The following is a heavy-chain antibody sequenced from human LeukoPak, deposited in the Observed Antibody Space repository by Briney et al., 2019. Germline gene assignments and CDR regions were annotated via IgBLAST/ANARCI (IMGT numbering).Heavy chain of an antibody. CDR1: GVSITRYY. Sequence: PSATLSLTCTVSGVSITRYYWSWIRQPAGGGLEWIGHIYISGNTNYNPSLKSRVTMSLDTSKNQFSLNLNSVTAADTAVYYCARTMSFSTQYYFDYWGQGTLVTVSS. CDR3: ARTMSFSTQYYFDY. V-gene: IGHV4-4*07. CDR2: IYISGNT. D-gene: IGHD3-22*01. J-gene: IGHJ4*02.